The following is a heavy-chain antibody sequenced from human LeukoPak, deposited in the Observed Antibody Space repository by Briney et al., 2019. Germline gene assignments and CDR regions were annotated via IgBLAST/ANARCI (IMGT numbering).Heavy chain of an antibody. CDR2: IYSGGST. CDR3: ARDWRGRYGDNYYYYGMDV. J-gene: IGHJ6*02. V-gene: IGHV3-53*01. D-gene: IGHD2-21*02. Sequence: GGSLRLSCAASGFTVSSNYRSWVRQAPGKGLEWVSVIYSGGSTYYADSVKGRFTISRDNSKNTLYLQMNSLRAEDTAVYYCARDWRGRYGDNYYYYGMDVWGQGTTVTVSS. CDR1: GFTVSSNY.